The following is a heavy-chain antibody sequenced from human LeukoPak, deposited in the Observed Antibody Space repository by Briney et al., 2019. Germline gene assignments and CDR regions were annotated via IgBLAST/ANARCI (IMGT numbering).Heavy chain of an antibody. CDR1: GDSISDYY. J-gene: IGHJ4*01. Sequence: SETLSLTCTVPGDSISDYYWAWIRQPAGKGLEWIARFLTSGTTNYNPSLKSRVTMSVDMSKKQFFLNLTSVNAADTAVYYCARDDCSSTSCHFAFDYWGRGILVTVSS. CDR2: FLTSGTT. CDR3: ARDDCSSTSCHFAFDY. V-gene: IGHV4-4*07. D-gene: IGHD2-2*01.